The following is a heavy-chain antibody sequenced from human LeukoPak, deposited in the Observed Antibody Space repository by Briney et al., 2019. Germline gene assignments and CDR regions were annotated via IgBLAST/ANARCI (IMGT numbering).Heavy chain of an antibody. Sequence: PSETLSLTCAVYGGSFSGYYWSWIRQPPGKGLEWIGEINHSGSTNYNLSLKSRVTISVDTSKNQFSLKLSSVTAADTAVYYCATSLYDILTGSDYWGQGTLVTVSS. CDR2: INHSGST. V-gene: IGHV4-34*01. D-gene: IGHD3-9*01. CDR3: ATSLYDILTGSDY. CDR1: GGSFSGYY. J-gene: IGHJ4*02.